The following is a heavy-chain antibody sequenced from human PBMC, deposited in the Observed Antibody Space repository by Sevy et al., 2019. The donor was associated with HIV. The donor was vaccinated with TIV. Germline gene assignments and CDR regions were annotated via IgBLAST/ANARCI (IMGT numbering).Heavy chain of an antibody. CDR3: ARHSSMTTVTLNY. V-gene: IGHV4-39*01. J-gene: IGHJ4*02. D-gene: IGHD4-17*01. Sequence: SETLSLTCTVSGGSVSRSTYYWGWIRQPPGKGLEWIGSSYYSGSRYYNPSLKSRVTISVDTSKNQFSLKLSSVTAAYTAVYYCARHSSMTTVTLNYWGQGTLVTVSS. CDR2: SYYSGSR. CDR1: GGSVSRSTYY.